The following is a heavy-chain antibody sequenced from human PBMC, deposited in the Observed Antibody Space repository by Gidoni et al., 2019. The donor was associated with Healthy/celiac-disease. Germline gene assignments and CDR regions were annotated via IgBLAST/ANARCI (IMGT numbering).Heavy chain of an antibody. Sequence: QVQLQQWGAGLLKPSETLSLTCAVYGGSFSGYHWTWIRQPPGKGLEWIGEINHSGSTNYNPSLKSRVTISVDTSKNQFSLKLSSVTAADTAVYYCARAKDIVVVPAATTGWFDPWGQGTLVTVSS. V-gene: IGHV4-34*01. CDR1: GGSFSGYH. CDR2: INHSGST. D-gene: IGHD2-2*01. CDR3: ARAKDIVVVPAATTGWFDP. J-gene: IGHJ5*02.